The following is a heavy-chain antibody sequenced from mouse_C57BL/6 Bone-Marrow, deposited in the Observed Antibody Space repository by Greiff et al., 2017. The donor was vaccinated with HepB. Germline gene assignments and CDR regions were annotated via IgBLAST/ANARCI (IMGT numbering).Heavy chain of an antibody. J-gene: IGHJ3*01. CDR3: ASGDGNYFFAY. CDR2: INPSSGYT. CDR1: GYTFTSYW. V-gene: IGHV1-7*01. Sequence: QVQLKQSGAELAKPGASVKLSCKASGYTFTSYWMHWVKQRPGQGLEWIGYINPSSGYTKYNQKFKDKSTLTADKSSSTAYMQLSSLTYEDSAVYYCASGDGNYFFAYWGQGTRVTVSA. D-gene: IGHD2-1*01.